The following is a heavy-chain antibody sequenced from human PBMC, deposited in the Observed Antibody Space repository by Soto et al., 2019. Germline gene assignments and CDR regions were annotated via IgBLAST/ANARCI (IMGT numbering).Heavy chain of an antibody. CDR3: AKELPYSSGWPYYYGMDV. D-gene: IGHD6-19*01. CDR1: GFTFSSYG. V-gene: IGHV3-30*18. Sequence: GGSLRLSCAASGFTFSSYGMHWVRQAPGKGLEWVAVISYDGSNKYYADSVKGRFTISRDNSKNTLYLQMNSLRAEDTAVYYCAKELPYSSGWPYYYGMDVWGQGTTVTVSS. J-gene: IGHJ6*02. CDR2: ISYDGSNK.